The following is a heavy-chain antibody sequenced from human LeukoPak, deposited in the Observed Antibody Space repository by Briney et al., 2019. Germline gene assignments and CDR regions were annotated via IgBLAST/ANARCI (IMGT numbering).Heavy chain of an antibody. V-gene: IGHV4-59*08. CDR2: LYYSGNT. Sequence: SETLSLTCTVSGGSISSYYWSWIRQPPGKGLEWIGYLYYSGNTNYNPSLKSRVAISVDTSKNQFSLKLSSVTAADTAVYYCARRSMVRGVSNWFGPWGQGTLVTVPS. J-gene: IGHJ5*02. CDR1: GGSISSYY. CDR3: ARRSMVRGVSNWFGP. D-gene: IGHD3-10*01.